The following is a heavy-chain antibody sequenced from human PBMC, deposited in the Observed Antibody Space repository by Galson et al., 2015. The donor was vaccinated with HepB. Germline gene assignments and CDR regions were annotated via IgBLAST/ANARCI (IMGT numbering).Heavy chain of an antibody. V-gene: IGHV1-69*06. D-gene: IGHD3-10*01. CDR3: ARHARYYYGSGSYYISWFDP. CDR1: GGTFSSYA. CDR2: IIPIFGTA. J-gene: IGHJ5*02. Sequence: SVKVSCKASGGTFSSYAISWVRQAPGQGLEWMGGIIPIFGTANYAQKFQGRVTITADKSTSTAYMELSSLRSEDTAVYYCARHARYYYGSGSYYISWFDPWGQGTLVTVSS.